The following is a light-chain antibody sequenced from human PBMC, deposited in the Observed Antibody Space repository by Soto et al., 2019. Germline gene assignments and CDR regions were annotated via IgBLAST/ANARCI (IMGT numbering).Light chain of an antibody. V-gene: IGKV3-11*01. CDR2: DAS. J-gene: IGKJ5*01. CDR3: QQGNNWPIA. Sequence: EIVLTQSPATLSLSPGERATLSCRASQSVSSYLAWYQQKPGQAPMLLIYDASNRANGIPARFSGSGSGTDFTLTISSLVPVDCAHSECQQGNNWPIAFGQGTRLEIK. CDR1: QSVSSY.